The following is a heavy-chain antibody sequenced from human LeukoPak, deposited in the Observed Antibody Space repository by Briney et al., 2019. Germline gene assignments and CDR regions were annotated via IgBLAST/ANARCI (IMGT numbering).Heavy chain of an antibody. CDR1: GFIFSIYE. CDR3: ARDDVSGGNDH. CDR2: ISSSSAAV. V-gene: IGHV3-48*03. J-gene: IGHJ4*02. Sequence: PGGTLRLSRAASGFIFSIYEMNWVRQAPGKGLEWISYISSSSAAVYSADSLKGRFTISRDNAKNSLYLQMNSLRAEDTGVYYCARDDVSGGNDHWGQGARVTVSS. D-gene: IGHD3-3*01.